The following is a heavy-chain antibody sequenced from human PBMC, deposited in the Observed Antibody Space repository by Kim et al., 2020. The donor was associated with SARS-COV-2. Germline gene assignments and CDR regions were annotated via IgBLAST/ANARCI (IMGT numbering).Heavy chain of an antibody. CDR3: AKGYSSSWYYFDY. J-gene: IGHJ4*02. Sequence: YAEAVKGRFTITRNNSKNTLYRQMNSLRAEDTAVYYCAKGYSSSWYYFDYWGQGTLVTVSS. D-gene: IGHD6-13*01. V-gene: IGHV3-23*01.